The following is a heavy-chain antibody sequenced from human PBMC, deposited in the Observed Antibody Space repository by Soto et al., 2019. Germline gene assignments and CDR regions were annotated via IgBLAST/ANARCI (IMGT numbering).Heavy chain of an antibody. CDR2: ISYDGSNK. Sequence: QVQLVESGGGMVQPGRSLRLSCAASGFTFSSYGMHWVRQAPGKGLEWVAVISYDGSNKYYADSVKGRFTISRDNSKNTLYLQMNSLRAEDTAVYYCAKDRGYSYRAGFDYWGQGTLVTVSS. J-gene: IGHJ4*02. CDR3: AKDRGYSYRAGFDY. CDR1: GFTFSSYG. D-gene: IGHD5-18*01. V-gene: IGHV3-30*18.